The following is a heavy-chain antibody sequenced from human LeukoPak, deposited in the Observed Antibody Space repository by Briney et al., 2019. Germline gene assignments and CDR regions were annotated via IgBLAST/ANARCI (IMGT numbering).Heavy chain of an antibody. J-gene: IGHJ4*02. CDR2: INWNGGST. D-gene: IGHD3-10*01. V-gene: IGHV3-20*04. CDR3: ARLLVYGSGGDAIDY. Sequence: PGGSLRLSCAASGFTFDDYGMSWVRQAPGKGLEWVSGINWNGGSTGYADSVKGRFTISRDNAKNSLYLQMNSLRAEDTAVYYCARLLVYGSGGDAIDYWGQGTLVTVSS. CDR1: GFTFDDYG.